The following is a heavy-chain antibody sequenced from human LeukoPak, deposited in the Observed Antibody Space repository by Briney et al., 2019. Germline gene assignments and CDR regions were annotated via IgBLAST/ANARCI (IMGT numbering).Heavy chain of an antibody. CDR3: AKDSGLIAAAGTGSDY. CDR1: GFTFSSYG. D-gene: IGHD6-13*01. CDR2: IRYDGSNK. V-gene: IGHV3-30*02. Sequence: GGSLRLSCAASGFTFSSYGMHWVRQAPGKGLEWVAFIRYDGSNKYYADSVKGRFTISRDNSKNTLYLQRNSLRAEDTAVYYCAKDSGLIAAAGTGSDYWGQGTLVTVSS. J-gene: IGHJ4*02.